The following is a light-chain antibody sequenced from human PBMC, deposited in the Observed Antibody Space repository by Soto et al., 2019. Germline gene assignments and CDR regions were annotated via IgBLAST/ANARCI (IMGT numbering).Light chain of an antibody. Sequence: EVVMTQSPATLYVSPGERATLFCRATQSLSINLAWYQHKPGQAPRLLIYGVSNRAPGIPFRFSASGSGTDFTLTISSLQPEDLAIYYCQQYNSSTLTFGGGTKVQI. CDR2: GVS. CDR3: QQYNSSTLT. CDR1: QSLSIN. V-gene: IGKV3-15*01. J-gene: IGKJ4*01.